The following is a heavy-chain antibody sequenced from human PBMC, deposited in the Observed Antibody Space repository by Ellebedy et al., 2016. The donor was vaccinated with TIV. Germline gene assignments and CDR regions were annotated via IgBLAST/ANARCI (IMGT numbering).Heavy chain of an antibody. CDR1: GGSISSSNW. J-gene: IGHJ4*02. D-gene: IGHD1-26*01. CDR3: ARSVGATDY. V-gene: IGHV4-4*02. CDR2: VYHSGTT. Sequence: SETLSLTXTVSGGSISSSNWWNWVRQPPGRGLEWFGDVYHSGTTNYNPSLKNRVTISVDRSKNEFSLEMRSVTAADTAVYYCARSVGATDYWGQGTLVTVSS.